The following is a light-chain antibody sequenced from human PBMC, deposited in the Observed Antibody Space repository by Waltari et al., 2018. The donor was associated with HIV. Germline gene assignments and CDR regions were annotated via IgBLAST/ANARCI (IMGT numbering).Light chain of an antibody. CDR3: CSYVRSSTFAV. V-gene: IGLV2-23*02. CDR2: DVS. Sequence: QSALTQPASVSWSPGPSITLSCTRTSSDVGGSNYVSWYKQHPGKAAKRMIYDVSQRPSGVSNRFSGSKSGNTASRTISGLQAEDEAEYYCCSYVRSSTFAVFGGGTKLTVL. CDR1: SSDVGGSNY. J-gene: IGLJ2*01.